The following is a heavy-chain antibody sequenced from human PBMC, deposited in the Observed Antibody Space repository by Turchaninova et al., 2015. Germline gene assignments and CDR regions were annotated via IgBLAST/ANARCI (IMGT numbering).Heavy chain of an antibody. D-gene: IGHD4-11*01. J-gene: IGHJ4*02. CDR2: INHSRST. V-gene: IGHV4-34*01. CDR3: ARGRTLYSRNIDS. Sequence: QAQLQQWGAGLLKPSETLSLSCAVYGGSFSGYFWSWIRPPPGKGLEWIGEINHSRSTKYNPSLKSRVIISVDRSKNQFSVKLSSVTAADTAVYYCARGRTLYSRNIDSWGQGTLVTVSS. CDR1: GGSFSGYF.